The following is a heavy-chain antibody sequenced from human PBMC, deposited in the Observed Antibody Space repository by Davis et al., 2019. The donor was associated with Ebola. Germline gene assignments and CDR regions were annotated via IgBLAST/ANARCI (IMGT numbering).Heavy chain of an antibody. CDR2: ISAYNGNT. CDR3: ARVEIVLLWFGESYGMDV. V-gene: IGHV1-18*01. CDR1: GYTFTSYG. J-gene: IGHJ6*02. Sequence: AASVKVSCKASGYTFTSYGISRVRQAPGQGLEWMGWISAYNGNTNYAQKLQGRVTMTTDTSTSTAYMELRSLRSDDTAVYYCARVEIVLLWFGESYGMDVWGQGTTVTVSS. D-gene: IGHD3-10*01.